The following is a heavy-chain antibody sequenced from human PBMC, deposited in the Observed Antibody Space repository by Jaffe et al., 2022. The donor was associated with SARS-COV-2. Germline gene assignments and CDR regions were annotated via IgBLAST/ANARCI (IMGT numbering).Heavy chain of an antibody. CDR3: TSTYGSGSYTFDY. Sequence: EVQLVESGGGLVQPGGSLKLSCAASGFTFSGSAMHWVRQASGKGLEWVGRIRSKANSYATAYAASVKGRFTISRDDSKNTAYLQMNSLKTEDTAVYYCTSTYGSGSYTFDYWGQGTLVTVSS. CDR2: IRSKANSYAT. J-gene: IGHJ4*02. V-gene: IGHV3-73*02. CDR1: GFTFSGSA. D-gene: IGHD3-10*01.